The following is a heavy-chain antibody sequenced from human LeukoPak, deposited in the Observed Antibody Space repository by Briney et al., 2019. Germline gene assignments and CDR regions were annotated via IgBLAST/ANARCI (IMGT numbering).Heavy chain of an antibody. D-gene: IGHD6-19*01. CDR1: GGSISSYS. V-gene: IGHV4-59*01. CDR3: ARSYEKYSSGWYGGFDY. CDR2: IYYSGST. J-gene: IGHJ4*02. Sequence: SETLSLTCTVSGGSISSYSWSWIRQPPGKGLEWIGYIYYSGSTNYNPSLKSRVTISVDTSKNQFSLRLSSVTAADTAVYYCARSYEKYSSGWYGGFDYWGQGTLVTVSS.